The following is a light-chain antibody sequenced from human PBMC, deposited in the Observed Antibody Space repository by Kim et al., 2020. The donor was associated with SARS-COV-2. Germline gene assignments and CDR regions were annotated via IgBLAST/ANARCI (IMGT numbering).Light chain of an antibody. V-gene: IGKV3-20*01. CDR1: QTVTANY. Sequence: ENVLTQSPGTLSLSPGERAILSCRASQTVTANYLAWYQQKPGQAPRLLIYAASSRATGIPDRFSGSGSGADFTLTISRLEPEDFAVYYCQQYVNSPYSFGQGTKLEIK. CDR3: QQYVNSPYS. CDR2: AAS. J-gene: IGKJ2*01.